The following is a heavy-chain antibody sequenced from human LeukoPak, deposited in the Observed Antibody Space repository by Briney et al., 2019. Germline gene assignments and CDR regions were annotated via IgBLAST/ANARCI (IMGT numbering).Heavy chain of an antibody. V-gene: IGHV3-30*18. CDR1: GFTFSSYG. CDR3: AKDEQQNYGGNSFDY. CDR2: ISYDGSNK. D-gene: IGHD4-23*01. Sequence: HPGRSLRLSCAASGFTFSSYGMHWVRQAPGKGLEWVAVISYDGSNKYYADSVKGRFTISRDNSKNTLYLQMNSLRTEDTAVYYCAKDEQQNYGGNSFDYWGQGTVVTVSS. J-gene: IGHJ4*02.